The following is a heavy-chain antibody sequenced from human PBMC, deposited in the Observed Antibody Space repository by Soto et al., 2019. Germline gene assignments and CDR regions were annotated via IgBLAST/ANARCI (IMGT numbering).Heavy chain of an antibody. J-gene: IGHJ4*02. CDR2: IYYSGST. V-gene: IGHV4-59*01. CDR1: GGSISSYY. CDR3: ARGPYGSYYFDY. Sequence: PSETLSLTCTVSGGSISSYYWSWIRQPPGKGLEWIGYIYYSGSTNYNPSLKSRVNISVDTSKNQFSLKLSSVTAADTAVYYCARGPYGSYYFDYWGQGTLVTVSS. D-gene: IGHD3-10*01.